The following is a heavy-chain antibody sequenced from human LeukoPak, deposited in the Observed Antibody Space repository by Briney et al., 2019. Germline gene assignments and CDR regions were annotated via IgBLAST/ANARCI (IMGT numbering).Heavy chain of an antibody. CDR3: ARVGAPYSSSWYFSL. J-gene: IGHJ4*02. D-gene: IGHD6-13*01. V-gene: IGHV4-59*01. Sequence: SETLSLTCTVSGGSISSYYWSWIRQPPGKGLEWIGYSYYSGSTNYNPYLKSRVTISVDTSKNQFSLKLSSVTAADTAVYYCARVGAPYSSSWYFSLWGQGTLVTVSS. CDR1: GGSISSYY. CDR2: SYYSGST.